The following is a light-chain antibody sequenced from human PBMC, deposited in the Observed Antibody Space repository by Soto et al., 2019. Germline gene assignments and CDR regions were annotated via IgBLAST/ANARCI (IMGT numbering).Light chain of an antibody. CDR1: SSNIGAGYD. Sequence: QSALTQPPSVSGAPGQRVTISCTGSSSNIGAGYDVHWYQQVPGTAPKLLIYSNTNRPSGVPDRFSGSKSGTAASLAITGLQAEDEADYYCQSYDSSQVVFGGGTKLTVL. CDR2: SNT. V-gene: IGLV1-40*01. J-gene: IGLJ2*01. CDR3: QSYDSSQVV.